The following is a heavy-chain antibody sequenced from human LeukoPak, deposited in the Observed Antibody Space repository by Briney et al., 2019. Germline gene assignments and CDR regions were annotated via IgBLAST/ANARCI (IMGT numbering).Heavy chain of an antibody. Sequence: PEASVKVSCKASGGTFSSYAISWVRQAPGQGLEWMGGIIPIFGTANYAQKLQGRVTMTTDTSTSTAYMELRSLRSDDTAVYYCAREVATITDYFDYWGQGTLVTVSS. CDR2: IIPIFGTA. V-gene: IGHV1-69*05. J-gene: IGHJ4*02. D-gene: IGHD5-24*01. CDR1: GGTFSSYA. CDR3: AREVATITDYFDY.